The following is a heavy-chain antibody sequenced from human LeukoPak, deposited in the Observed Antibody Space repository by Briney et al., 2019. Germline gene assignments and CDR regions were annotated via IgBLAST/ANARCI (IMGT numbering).Heavy chain of an antibody. J-gene: IGHJ4*02. CDR2: ISSNGGST. D-gene: IGHD6-19*01. Sequence: GWSLRLSCSASGFTFSSFVVHWVRQAPGKGLEYVSLISSNGGSTYYADSVKGRFTISRDNSKNTLYLQMSSLRPEDTAVYYCVNQISGWVYWGQGTMVTVSS. CDR3: VNQISGWVY. CDR1: GFTFSSFV. V-gene: IGHV3-64D*06.